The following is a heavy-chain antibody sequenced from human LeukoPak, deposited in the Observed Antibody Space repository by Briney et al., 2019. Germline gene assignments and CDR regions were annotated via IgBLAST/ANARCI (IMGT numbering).Heavy chain of an antibody. J-gene: IGHJ4*02. V-gene: IGHV3-33*01. CDR1: GFTFSNYG. D-gene: IGHD6-19*01. Sequence: PGRSLRLSCVASGFTFSNYGMHCVRQAPGMGLEWVAVIWYDGSNKNYRDSVRGRFTISRDNFKNTLYLEMNSLRAEDTAVYFCARISYTTGWYFDYWGQGTLVPVSS. CDR3: ARISYTTGWYFDY. CDR2: IWYDGSNK.